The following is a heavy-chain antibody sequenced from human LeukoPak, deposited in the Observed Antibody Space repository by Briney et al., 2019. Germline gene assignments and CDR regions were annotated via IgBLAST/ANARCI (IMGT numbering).Heavy chain of an antibody. D-gene: IGHD2-15*01. CDR1: GASISSYN. CDR3: ARTSSHGGSSYVFDY. V-gene: IGHV4-59*01. Sequence: SETLSLTCTVSGASISSYNWNWLRQPPGKGLEWIGYIYYSGGTNYNPSLKSRVTTSVDTSMNQFSLKLSSVTAADTAVYYCARTSSHGGSSYVFDYWGQGALVTVSS. J-gene: IGHJ4*02. CDR2: IYYSGGT.